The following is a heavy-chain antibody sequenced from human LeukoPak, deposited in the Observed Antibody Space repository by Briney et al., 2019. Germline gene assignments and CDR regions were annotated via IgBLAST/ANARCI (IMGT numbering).Heavy chain of an antibody. CDR3: ARDGGFDY. J-gene: IGHJ4*02. CDR1: GYTFTGFY. Sequence: GASVKVSCKASGYTFTGFYMHWVRQAPGQGLKWMGWINPNSGDTSYAQRFQGRVTMTRDTSISTAYMELNRLSSDDAAVYYCARDGGFDYWGQGTLVTVSS. D-gene: IGHD3-10*01. CDR2: INPNSGDT. V-gene: IGHV1-2*02.